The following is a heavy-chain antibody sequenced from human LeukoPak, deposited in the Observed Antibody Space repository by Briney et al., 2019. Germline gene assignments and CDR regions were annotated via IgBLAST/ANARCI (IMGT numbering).Heavy chain of an antibody. Sequence: GGSLRLSCAASGFTFSSYGMHWVRQAPGKGLEWVANIKTDGSEKYYVDSVKGRFTISRDNAKNSLYLQMNSLRAEDTAVYYCAKDLGGYSSGPWYYFDYWGQGTLVTVSS. V-gene: IGHV3-7*01. J-gene: IGHJ4*02. CDR2: IKTDGSEK. CDR3: AKDLGGYSSGPWYYFDY. CDR1: GFTFSSYG. D-gene: IGHD6-19*01.